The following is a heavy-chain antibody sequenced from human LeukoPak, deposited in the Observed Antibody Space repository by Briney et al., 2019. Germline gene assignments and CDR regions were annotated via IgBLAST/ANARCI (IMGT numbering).Heavy chain of an antibody. CDR2: IHYSGST. Sequence: PSETLSLTCTVSGGSISRYYWSWIRQPPGKRLEWIGYIHYSGSTNYNPSLKSRVTISVDTSKNQFSLKLSSVTAADTAVYYCARQQPALGYGMDVWGQGTTVTVSS. V-gene: IGHV4-59*08. CDR1: GGSISRYY. J-gene: IGHJ6*02. D-gene: IGHD6-13*01. CDR3: ARQQPALGYGMDV.